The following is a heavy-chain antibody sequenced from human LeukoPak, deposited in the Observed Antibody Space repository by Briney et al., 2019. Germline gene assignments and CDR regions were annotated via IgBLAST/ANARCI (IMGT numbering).Heavy chain of an antibody. CDR1: GFTFSSYG. CDR2: ISYDGSNK. V-gene: IGHV3-30*18. Sequence: GGSLRPSCAASGFTFSSYGMHWVRQAPGKGLEWVAVISYDGSNKYYADSVKGRFTISRDNSKNTLYLQMNSLRAEDTAVYYCAKEGVQLWSLDYWGQGTLVTVSS. J-gene: IGHJ4*02. CDR3: AKEGVQLWSLDY. D-gene: IGHD5-18*01.